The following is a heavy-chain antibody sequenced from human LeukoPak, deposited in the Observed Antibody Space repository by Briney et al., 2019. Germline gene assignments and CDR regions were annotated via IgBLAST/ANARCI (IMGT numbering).Heavy chain of an antibody. D-gene: IGHD2-2*01. Sequence: PGGSLRLSCAASGFTFSSYSMNWVRQAPGKGLEWVSSISSGSSYIYYADSLKGRFTISRDNAKNSLYLQMNSLRAEDTAVYYCARGDCSSTSCPSGGWGQGTLVTVSS. V-gene: IGHV3-21*01. CDR2: ISSGSSYI. J-gene: IGHJ4*02. CDR3: ARGDCSSTSCPSGG. CDR1: GFTFSSYS.